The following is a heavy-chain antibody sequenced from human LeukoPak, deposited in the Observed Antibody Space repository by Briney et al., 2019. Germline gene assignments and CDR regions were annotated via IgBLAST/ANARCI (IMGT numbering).Heavy chain of an antibody. Sequence: PGGSLRLSCAASGFTLSSYSMTWVRQAPGKGLEWVSSISSSSSYIYYADSVKGRFTISRDNAKNSLYLQMNSLRAEDTAVYYCARATPASRDGYNYEGYWGQGTLVTVSS. D-gene: IGHD5-24*01. J-gene: IGHJ4*02. V-gene: IGHV3-21*01. CDR1: GFTLSSYS. CDR2: ISSSSSYI. CDR3: ARATPASRDGYNYEGY.